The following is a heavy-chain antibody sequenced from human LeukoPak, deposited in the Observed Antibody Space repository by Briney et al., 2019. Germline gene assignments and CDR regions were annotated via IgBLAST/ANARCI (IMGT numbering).Heavy chain of an antibody. CDR3: AKARGTTGWLPYFDY. Sequence: GGSLRLSCSASGFTFSSYAMSWVRQAPGKGLEWVPSVNDGGDNTYYADYLRGRFTVSRDNPRNTLWLQMNSLRAEDTAIYYCAKARGTTGWLPYFDYWGPGALVTVSS. J-gene: IGHJ4*02. D-gene: IGHD6-19*01. CDR1: GFTFSSYA. V-gene: IGHV3-23*01. CDR2: VNDGGDNT.